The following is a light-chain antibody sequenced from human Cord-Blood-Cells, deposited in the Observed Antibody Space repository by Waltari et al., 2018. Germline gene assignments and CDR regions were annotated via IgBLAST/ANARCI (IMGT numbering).Light chain of an antibody. CDR2: DVS. J-gene: IGLJ3*02. CDR1: SSDVGGYNY. Sequence: QSALTQPASVSGSPGQSITISCTGTSSDVGGYNYVSWYQQHPGKAPKLMIYDVSKRPSGVSNRVSGYKSGNTASLTISGLQAEGEADYYCSSYTSSSTWVFGGGTKLTVL. V-gene: IGLV2-14*01. CDR3: SSYTSSSTWV.